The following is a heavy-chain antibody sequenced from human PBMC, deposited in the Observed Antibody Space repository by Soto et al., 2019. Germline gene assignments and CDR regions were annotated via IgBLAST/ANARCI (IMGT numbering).Heavy chain of an antibody. D-gene: IGHD6-19*01. V-gene: IGHV3-21*01. J-gene: IGHJ6*01. CDR2: ISSSSSYI. CDR3: ARIGSVAGQPYYYYYGMDV. CDR1: GFTFSSYT. Sequence: KPVGSRRLYSAASGFTFSSYTTNWVRQAPWKWLVWVSSISSSSSYIYYADSVKVRFNISRDNAKNSLYLQMNSLRAEDTAVYYCARIGSVAGQPYYYYYGMDVWGQGTTVTVSS.